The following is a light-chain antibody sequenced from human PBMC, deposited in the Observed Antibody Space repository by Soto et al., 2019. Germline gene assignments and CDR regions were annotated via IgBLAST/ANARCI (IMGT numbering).Light chain of an antibody. CDR3: QSYDSSLTGARV. CDR1: SSNIGAGYD. Sequence: QSVLTQPPSVSGAPGQSVTISCTGSSSNIGAGYDVQWYQQLPGTAPKLLIYGNSNRPSGVPDRFSGSKSATSASLAITGLQAEDEADYYCQSYDSSLTGARVFGGGTKLTVL. CDR2: GNS. V-gene: IGLV1-40*01. J-gene: IGLJ3*02.